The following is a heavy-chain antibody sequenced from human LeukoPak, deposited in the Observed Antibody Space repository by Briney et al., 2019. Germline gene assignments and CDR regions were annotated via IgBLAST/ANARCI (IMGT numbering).Heavy chain of an antibody. CDR3: ARATILYGAFDAFDI. V-gene: IGHV3-30-3*01. J-gene: IGHJ3*02. D-gene: IGHD4-17*01. CDR2: ISYDGSNK. CDR1: GFTFSSYA. Sequence: PGGSLRLSCAASGFTFSSYAMHWVRQAPGKGLEWVAVISYDGSNKYYADSVKGRFTISRDNSKNTLYLQMNSLRAEDTAVYYCARATILYGAFDAFDIWGQGQWSPSLQ.